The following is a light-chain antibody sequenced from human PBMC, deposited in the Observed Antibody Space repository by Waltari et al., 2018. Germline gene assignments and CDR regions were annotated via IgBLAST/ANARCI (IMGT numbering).Light chain of an antibody. CDR3: QQSSSRPPLT. J-gene: IGKJ4*01. Sequence: EVVLTQSPATLSLSPGERATLPCRPSESLSRSLAWYNQKPGQAPRLLIYDASNRAIDIPARFSGSGSVTDFTLTISSLEPEDFAVYYCQQSSSRPPLTFGGGTKVEVK. CDR1: ESLSRS. CDR2: DAS. V-gene: IGKV3-11*01.